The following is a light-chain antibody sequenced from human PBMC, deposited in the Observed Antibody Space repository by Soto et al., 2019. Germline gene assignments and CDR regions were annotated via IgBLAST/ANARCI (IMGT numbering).Light chain of an antibody. Sequence: VSQSPATLSVSQGERATVTCRSSQSVSSNLAWYLQKPGQAPRPLIYGASTRATGIPARFSGSGSGTEFTLTISCLQPDDFASYYCQQYNNYPRTFGQGSMV. V-gene: IGKV3-15*01. CDR3: QQYNNYPRT. J-gene: IGKJ1*01. CDR2: GAS. CDR1: QSVSSN.